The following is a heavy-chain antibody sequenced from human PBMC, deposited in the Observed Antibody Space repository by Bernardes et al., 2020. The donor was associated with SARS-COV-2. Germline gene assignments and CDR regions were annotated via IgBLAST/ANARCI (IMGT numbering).Heavy chain of an antibody. CDR3: AREGVLRFLEWLLYLAY. Sequence: SLRLSCAASGFTFSSYAMHWVRQAPGKGLEWVAVISYDGSNKYYADSVKGRFTISRDNSKNTLYLQMNSLRAEDTAVYYCAREGVLRFLEWLLYLAYWGQGTLVTVSS. D-gene: IGHD3-3*01. J-gene: IGHJ4*02. V-gene: IGHV3-30-3*01. CDR1: GFTFSSYA. CDR2: ISYDGSNK.